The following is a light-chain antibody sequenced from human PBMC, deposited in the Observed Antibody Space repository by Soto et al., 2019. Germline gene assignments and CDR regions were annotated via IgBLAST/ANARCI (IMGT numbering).Light chain of an antibody. Sequence: DIQMTQSPSSLSASVGDRVTITCRASQSIGTYLNWYLQKPGKAPQLLIHAASSLQTGVPSRFSGSGSGTELTLTISSLQPEDFAVYYCQQYGRSPGLFTFGPGTKVDIK. CDR2: AAS. CDR3: QQYGRSPGLFT. J-gene: IGKJ3*01. V-gene: IGKV1-39*01. CDR1: QSIGTY.